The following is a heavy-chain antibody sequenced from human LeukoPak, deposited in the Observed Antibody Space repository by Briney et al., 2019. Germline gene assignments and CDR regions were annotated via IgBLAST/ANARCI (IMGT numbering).Heavy chain of an antibody. CDR2: FDPEDFET. CDR1: GYILSELS. Sequence: ASVKVSCKVSGYILSELSVHWVRQAPGKGLEWMGGFDPEDFETVYAQKFQGRVTLTEDRATDTAYMELSRLRSEDTAVYYCVTTAGAENSNGMDVWGQGTAVTVSS. CDR3: VTTAGAENSNGMDV. D-gene: IGHD2-8*02. J-gene: IGHJ6*02. V-gene: IGHV1-24*01.